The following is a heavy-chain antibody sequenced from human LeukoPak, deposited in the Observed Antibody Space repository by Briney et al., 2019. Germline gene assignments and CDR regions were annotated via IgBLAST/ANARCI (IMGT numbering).Heavy chain of an antibody. J-gene: IGHJ4*02. V-gene: IGHV4-38-2*02. Sequence: QPSETLSLTCTVSGYSISSGYYWGWIRQPPGKGLEWIGSIYHSGSTYYNPSLKSRVTISVDTSKNQFSLKLSSVTAADTAVYYCARDYGDYAGYFDYWGQGTLVTVSS. CDR3: ARDYGDYAGYFDY. CDR1: GYSISSGYY. CDR2: IYHSGST. D-gene: IGHD4-17*01.